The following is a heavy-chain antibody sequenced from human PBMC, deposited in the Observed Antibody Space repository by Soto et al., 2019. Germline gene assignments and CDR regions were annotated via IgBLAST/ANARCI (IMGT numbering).Heavy chain of an antibody. CDR3: AKVKPGIQQWLVYFDY. V-gene: IGHV3-23*01. D-gene: IGHD6-19*01. J-gene: IGHJ4*02. CDR2: ISASGFNK. Sequence: PGGSLRLSCVTSGFTFNNFGMKWVRQAPGKGLEWVSSISASGFNKYYADSVKGRFTISRDDSKNTLYLQINSLRAEDTATYYCAKVKPGIQQWLVYFDYWGQGTLVTVSS. CDR1: GFTFNNFG.